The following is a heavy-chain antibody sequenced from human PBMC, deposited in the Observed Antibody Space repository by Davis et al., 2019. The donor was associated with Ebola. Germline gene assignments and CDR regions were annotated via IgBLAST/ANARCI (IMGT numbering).Heavy chain of an antibody. CDR2: INPKSGAT. D-gene: IGHD2-2*01. V-gene: IGHV1-2*02. J-gene: IGHJ4*02. CDR3: ARGPAANAPLDY. Sequence: ASVKVSCKAFGYTFIYYYINWVRQTPGQGLEWMGRINPKSGATTYAQRFQGRVTMTRDTSSGTAYRDLGSLKADDTAVYYCARGPAANAPLDYWGQGTLVTVSS. CDR1: GYTFIYYY.